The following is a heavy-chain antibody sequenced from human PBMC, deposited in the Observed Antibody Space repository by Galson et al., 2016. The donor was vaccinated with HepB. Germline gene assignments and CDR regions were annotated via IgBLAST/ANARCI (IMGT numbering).Heavy chain of an antibody. CDR2: ITGNGDTT. CDR3: AKRRDYYESGGYYPDVDY. Sequence: SLRLSCAASGFTFDNYGMSWVRQAPGKGLEWVSTITGNGDTTYYADSVRGRFTISRDNSKHTVFLQINSLRAADTAVYYCAKRRDYYESGGYYPDVDYWGQGTLVSVSS. J-gene: IGHJ4*02. CDR1: GFTFDNYG. V-gene: IGHV3-23*01. D-gene: IGHD3-22*01.